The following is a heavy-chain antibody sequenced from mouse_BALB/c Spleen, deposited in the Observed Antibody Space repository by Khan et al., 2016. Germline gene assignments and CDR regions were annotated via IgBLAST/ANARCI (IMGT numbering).Heavy chain of an antibody. Sequence: VQLQESGAELVRPGSSVKISCKASGFAFSSYWMNWVEQRPGQGLEWIGQIYPGDGDTNYNGKFKGKATLTADKSSSTAYMQLRSLTSEDTAVYFCARGTPFANWGQGTLVTVSA. CDR3: ARGTPFAN. CDR2: IYPGDGDT. V-gene: IGHV1-80*01. D-gene: IGHD2-14*01. J-gene: IGHJ3*01. CDR1: GFAFSSYW.